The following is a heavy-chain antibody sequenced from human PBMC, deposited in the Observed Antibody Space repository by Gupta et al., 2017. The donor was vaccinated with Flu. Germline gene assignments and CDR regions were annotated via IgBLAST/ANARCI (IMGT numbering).Heavy chain of an antibody. J-gene: IGHJ6*02. CDR1: GGSISHYY. Sequence: QVQLQESGPGLVKPSETLSLTCAVSGGSISHYYWSCIRQPPGKRLEWIGYVFYSGSTNYNPSLKSRVAISVDTSKNQFSLKLNSVTAADTAVYYCARSSSGWSAYYGMDVWGQGTTVTVSS. CDR2: VFYSGST. CDR3: ARSSSGWSAYYGMDV. D-gene: IGHD6-19*01. V-gene: IGHV4-59*01.